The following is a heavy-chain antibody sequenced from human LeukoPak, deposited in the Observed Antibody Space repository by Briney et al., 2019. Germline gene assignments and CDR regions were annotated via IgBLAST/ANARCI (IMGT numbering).Heavy chain of an antibody. V-gene: IGHV4-39*01. Sequence: PSETLSLTCTVSGGSISSSSYYWGWIRQPPGKGLEWIGSIYYSGSTYYNPSLKSRVTISVDTSRNQFSLKQSSVTASDTAVYYCARHSLDGSGNYYNGLDYWGQGTLVTVSS. D-gene: IGHD3-10*01. CDR3: ARHSLDGSGNYYNGLDY. J-gene: IGHJ4*02. CDR2: IYYSGST. CDR1: GGSISSSSYY.